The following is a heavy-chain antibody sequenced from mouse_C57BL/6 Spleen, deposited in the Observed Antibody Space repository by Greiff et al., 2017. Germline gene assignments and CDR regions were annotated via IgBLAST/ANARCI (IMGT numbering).Heavy chain of an antibody. CDR2: IGPGSGST. V-gene: IGHV1-77*01. CDR1: GYTFTDYY. Sequence: QVQLQQSGAELVKPGASVKISCKASGYTFTDYYINWVKQRPGQGLEWIGKIGPGSGSTYYNEKFKGKATLTADKSSSTAYMQLSSLTSEDSAVYLCARGGLYYYGTYYAMDYWGQGTSVTVSS. CDR3: ARGGLYYYGTYYAMDY. D-gene: IGHD1-1*01. J-gene: IGHJ4*01.